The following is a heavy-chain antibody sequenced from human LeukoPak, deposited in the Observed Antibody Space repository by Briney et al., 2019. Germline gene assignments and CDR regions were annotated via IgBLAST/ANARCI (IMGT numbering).Heavy chain of an antibody. CDR1: GGSISSYY. CDR3: ARETFPARGTPFDP. Sequence: SETLSLTCTVSGGSISSYYWSWIRQPAGKGLEWIGRIYTSGSTNYNPSLKSRVTMSVDTSKNQFSLKLSSVTAADTAVYYCARETFPARGTPFDPWGQGTLVTVSS. CDR2: IYTSGST. D-gene: IGHD2-15*01. J-gene: IGHJ5*02. V-gene: IGHV4-4*07.